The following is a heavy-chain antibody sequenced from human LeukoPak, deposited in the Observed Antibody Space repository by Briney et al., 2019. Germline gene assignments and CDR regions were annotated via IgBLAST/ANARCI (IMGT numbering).Heavy chain of an antibody. CDR2: IYYSGST. J-gene: IGHJ6*02. D-gene: IGHD6-13*01. V-gene: IGHV4-39*01. Sequence: PSETLSLTCTVSGGSISSSSYYWGWIRQPPGKGLEWIGSIYYSGSTYYNPSLKSRVTISVDTSKNQFSLKLSSVTAADTAVYYCASFHIAAAGMNYYYYYGMDVWGQGTTVTVSS. CDR1: GGSISSSSYY. CDR3: ASFHIAAAGMNYYYYYGMDV.